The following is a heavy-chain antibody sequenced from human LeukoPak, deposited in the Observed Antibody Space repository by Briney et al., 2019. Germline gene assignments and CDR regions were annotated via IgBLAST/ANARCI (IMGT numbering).Heavy chain of an antibody. Sequence: SETLSLTCAVYGGSFSGYYWSWIRQPPGKGLEWIGEINHSGSTNYNPSLKSRVTISVDTSKNQFSLKLSSVTAADTAVYYCARRTYSSSRYYYYYTDVWGKGTTVTISS. CDR3: ARRTYSSSRYYYYYTDV. CDR2: INHSGST. V-gene: IGHV4-34*01. J-gene: IGHJ6*03. CDR1: GGSFSGYY. D-gene: IGHD6-13*01.